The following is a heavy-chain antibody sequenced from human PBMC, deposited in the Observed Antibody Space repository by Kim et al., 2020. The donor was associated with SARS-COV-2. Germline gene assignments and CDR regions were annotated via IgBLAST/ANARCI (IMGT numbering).Heavy chain of an antibody. D-gene: IGHD6-13*01. CDR3: ARAYSSSWYPLDYYYGM. J-gene: IGHJ6*01. CDR2: ISYDGSNK. CDR1: GFTFSSYA. V-gene: IGHV3-30*04. Sequence: GGSLRLSCAASGFTFSSYAMHWVRQAPGKGLEWVAVISYDGSNKYYADSVKGRFTISRDNSKNTLYLQMNSLRAEDTAVYYCARAYSSSWYPLDYYYGM.